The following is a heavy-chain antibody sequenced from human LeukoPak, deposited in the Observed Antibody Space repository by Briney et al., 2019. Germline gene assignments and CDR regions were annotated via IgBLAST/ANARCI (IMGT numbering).Heavy chain of an antibody. CDR2: IYKTGST. CDR1: GDSITSGGYY. J-gene: IGHJ5*02. V-gene: IGHV4-31*03. CDR3: ARPARSGDYLTWFDP. D-gene: IGHD3-22*01. Sequence: PSQTLSLTCTVSGDSITSGGYYWSWIRQRPGKGLEWIGYIYKTGSTNYNPSLKSRVTISVDTSKNQLSLKLNSVTAADTAVYYCARPARSGDYLTWFDPWGQGTLVTVSS.